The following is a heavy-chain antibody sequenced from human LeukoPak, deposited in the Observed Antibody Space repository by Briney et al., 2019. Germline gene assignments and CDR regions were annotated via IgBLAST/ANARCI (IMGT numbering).Heavy chain of an antibody. J-gene: IGHJ4*02. D-gene: IGHD6-13*01. CDR1: GGSFSGYY. V-gene: IGHV4-34*01. CDR2: INHSGST. Sequence: PSETLSLTCAAYGGSFSGYYWSWIRQPPGKGLEWIGEINHSGSTNYNPSLKSRVTISVDTSKNQFSLKLSSVTAADTAVYYCARGLVGAAGSRSDYWGQGTLVTVSS. CDR3: ARGLVGAAGSRSDY.